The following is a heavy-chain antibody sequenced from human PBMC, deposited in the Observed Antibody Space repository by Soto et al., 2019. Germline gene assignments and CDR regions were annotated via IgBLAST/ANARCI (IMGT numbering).Heavy chain of an antibody. CDR3: ARAAVTSRYNWFDP. J-gene: IGHJ5*02. D-gene: IGHD4-17*01. CDR2: ISSSSSTI. V-gene: IGHV3-48*02. Sequence: VQLVESGGGLVQPGGSLRLSCAASGFTFSSYSMNWVRQAPGKGLEWVSYISSSSSTIYYADSVKGRFTISRDNAKNSLYLQMNSLRDEDTAVYYCARAAVTSRYNWFDPWGQGTLVTVSS. CDR1: GFTFSSYS.